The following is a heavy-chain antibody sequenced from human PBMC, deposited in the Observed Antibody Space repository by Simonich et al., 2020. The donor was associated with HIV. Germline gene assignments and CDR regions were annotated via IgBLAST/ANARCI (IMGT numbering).Heavy chain of an antibody. Sequence: QVQLVESGGGVVQPGRSLRLSCAASGFTFSSYAMHWVRQAPGKGLGWVAVISYDGSNKYYTESLKGRFTIPRDNSKNTLYLQMNSLRAEDTAVYYCASGGSISSVWADDYWGQGTLVTVSS. CDR2: ISYDGSNK. CDR1: GFTFSSYA. CDR3: ASGGSISSVWADDY. J-gene: IGHJ4*02. V-gene: IGHV3-30*07. D-gene: IGHD3-16*01.